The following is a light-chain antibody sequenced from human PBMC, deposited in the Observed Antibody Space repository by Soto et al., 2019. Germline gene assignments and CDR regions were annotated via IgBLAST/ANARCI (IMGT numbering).Light chain of an antibody. V-gene: IGKV3-11*01. CDR2: DAS. Sequence: EIVLTQSPATLSLSPGERATLSCRASQSVSSYLAWYQQKPGQAPRLLIYDASNRATGIPARFSGSGSGTDFTLTISSLQPEDFATYYCQQTLSFPPTFGQGTKVDIK. CDR3: QQTLSFPPT. CDR1: QSVSSY. J-gene: IGKJ1*01.